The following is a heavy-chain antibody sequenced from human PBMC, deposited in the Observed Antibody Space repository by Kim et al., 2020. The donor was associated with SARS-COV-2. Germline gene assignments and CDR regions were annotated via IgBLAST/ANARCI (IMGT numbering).Heavy chain of an antibody. Sequence: ASVKVSCKASGYTFTNYGISWVRQAPGQGLEWMGWISGYNGNTNYAQKFQGRVTMTTDTSTRTAYMELRSLRYDDTAVYYCARDKVAVALYGMDVWGQGTTGTVSS. CDR2: ISGYNGNT. V-gene: IGHV1-18*01. CDR1: GYTFTNYG. J-gene: IGHJ6*02. D-gene: IGHD6-19*01. CDR3: ARDKVAVALYGMDV.